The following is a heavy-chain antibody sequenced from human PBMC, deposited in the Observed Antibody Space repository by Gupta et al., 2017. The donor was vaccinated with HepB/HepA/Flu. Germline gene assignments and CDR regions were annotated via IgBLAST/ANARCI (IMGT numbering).Heavy chain of an antibody. CDR3: TTVSSLVGPARGGFDH. J-gene: IGHJ4*02. CDR1: GFPFSGAW. V-gene: IGHV3-15*01. Sequence: EIQLVESGGELVKPGESLRLSCATSGFPFSGAWLSWVRLAPEKGLEWIARVKTNAAGGATDYAAPVKGRFIISRDDSTNTVFLQMNSLKTEDTAVYYCTTVSSLVGPARGGFDHWGQGTLVTVSS. D-gene: IGHD1-26*01. CDR2: VKTNAAGGAT.